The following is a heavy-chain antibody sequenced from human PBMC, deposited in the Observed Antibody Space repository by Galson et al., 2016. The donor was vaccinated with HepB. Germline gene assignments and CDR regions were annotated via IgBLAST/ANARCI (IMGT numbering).Heavy chain of an antibody. CDR3: AKDPYYYGSGIDLSFDY. Sequence: SLRLSCAASGFRFSSYGMHWVRQASGKGLEWVAVILYDGSKKYYADSVKGRFTISRDTSKNTLYLQMNSLRAKDTAVYYCAKDPYYYGSGIDLSFDYWGQGTLVTVSS. CDR1: GFRFSSYG. J-gene: IGHJ4*02. V-gene: IGHV3-30*18. CDR2: ILYDGSKK. D-gene: IGHD3-10*01.